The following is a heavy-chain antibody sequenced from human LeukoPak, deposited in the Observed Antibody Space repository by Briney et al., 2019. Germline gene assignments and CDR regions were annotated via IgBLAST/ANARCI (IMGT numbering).Heavy chain of an antibody. CDR1: GYTFTSYG. J-gene: IGHJ4*02. Sequence: ASVKVSCKASGYTFTSYGISWVRQAPGQGLEWMGWISAYNGNTNYAQNLQGRVTMTTDTSTSTAYMELRSLRSDDTAVYYCAREAYSSSSVPFDYWGQGTLVTVSS. D-gene: IGHD6-6*01. CDR2: ISAYNGNT. CDR3: AREAYSSSSVPFDY. V-gene: IGHV1-18*01.